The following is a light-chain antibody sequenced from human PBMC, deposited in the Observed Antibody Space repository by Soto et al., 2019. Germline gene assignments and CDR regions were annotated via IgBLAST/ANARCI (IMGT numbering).Light chain of an antibody. J-gene: IGKJ3*01. CDR2: ETS. CDR1: HDITKH. CDR3: QQYANLNLLT. Sequence: DIQMTQSPSSLSASVGDTVTITCQASHDITKHLNWYQHKPGKAPKLLIFETSNLETGVPSRFSGSASGTHFTFAITSLQPEDVATYYCQQYANLNLLTFGPGTKVNIK. V-gene: IGKV1-33*01.